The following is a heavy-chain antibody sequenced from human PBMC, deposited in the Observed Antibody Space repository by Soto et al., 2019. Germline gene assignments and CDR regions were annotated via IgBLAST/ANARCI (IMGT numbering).Heavy chain of an antibody. CDR1: GCSIIIGVYY. CDR3: ARDTGYGVYLRFDL. Sequence: SETLSLTCTVSGCSIIIGVYYWSGMPQPPRKGLEWIGYIYYSGTHYYNPSLKSRVTISVDTSKNQFSLKLSSVTAADTAVYYLARDTGYGVYLRFDLWGRCTPVPVSS. J-gene: IGHJ2*01. V-gene: IGHV4-30-4*01. D-gene: IGHD4-17*01. CDR2: IYYSGTH.